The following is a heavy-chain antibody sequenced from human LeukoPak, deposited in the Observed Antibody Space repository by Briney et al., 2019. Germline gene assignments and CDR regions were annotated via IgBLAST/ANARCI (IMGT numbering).Heavy chain of an antibody. Sequence: GGSLRLSCAASGFTFSDYYMSWIRQAPGKGLGWVSYISSSGSTIYYADSVKGRFTISRDNAKNSLYLQMNSLRAEDTAVYYCASTSGYGNWFDPWGQGTLVTLPS. CDR1: GFTFSDYY. CDR2: ISSSGSTI. CDR3: ASTSGYGNWFDP. V-gene: IGHV3-11*01. J-gene: IGHJ5*02. D-gene: IGHD3-22*01.